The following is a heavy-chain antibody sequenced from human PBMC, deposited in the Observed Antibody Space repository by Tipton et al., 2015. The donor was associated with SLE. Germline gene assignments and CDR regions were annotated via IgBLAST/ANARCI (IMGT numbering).Heavy chain of an antibody. Sequence: TLSLTCTVSGGSISSYYWSWIRQPPGKGLEWIGYIYCSGSTNYNPSLKSRVTISVDTSKNQFSLKLSSVTAADTAVYYCARASPTGEPRAGVHFDYWGQGTLVTVSS. CDR1: GGSISSYY. D-gene: IGHD3-10*01. CDR3: ARASPTGEPRAGVHFDY. J-gene: IGHJ4*02. V-gene: IGHV4-59*01. CDR2: IYCSGST.